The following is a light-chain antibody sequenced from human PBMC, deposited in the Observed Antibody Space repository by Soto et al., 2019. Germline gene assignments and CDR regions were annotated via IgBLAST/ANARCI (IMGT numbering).Light chain of an antibody. CDR3: QQYNTYSWT. Sequence: DIHLTQSPSALSASVGDRVTITCRASESFTSWLAWFQQKPGQAPKLLIYDISTLDSGVPSRFSGSGSGTEFTLTISSLQPDDFATYYCQQYNTYSWTFGQGTKVDIK. V-gene: IGKV1-5*01. CDR1: ESFTSW. CDR2: DIS. J-gene: IGKJ1*01.